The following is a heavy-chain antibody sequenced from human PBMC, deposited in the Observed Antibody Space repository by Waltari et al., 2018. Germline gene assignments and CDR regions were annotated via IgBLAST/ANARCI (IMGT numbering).Heavy chain of an antibody. CDR3: AREGDYGSYFEF. V-gene: IGHV1-2*02. D-gene: IGHD4-17*01. Sequence: QAHLVLSGAELKKPGASVKVSCXASGYTFNAFYIHWVRQAPGQGPEWLGWINPQSGATRYARQFQGRVTLTADRAIDTAYMELNSLKSDDTAMYYCAREGDYGSYFEFGXQGTLVTVSS. CDR1: GYTFNAFY. J-gene: IGHJ4*02. CDR2: INPQSGAT.